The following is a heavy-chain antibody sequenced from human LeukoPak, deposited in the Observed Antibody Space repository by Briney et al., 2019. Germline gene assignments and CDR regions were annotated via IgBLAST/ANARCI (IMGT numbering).Heavy chain of an antibody. CDR2: IIPLLDLT. CDR3: ASGEQYCTTTTCSLNWFDP. J-gene: IGHJ5*02. V-gene: IGHV1-69*04. CDR1: GGTYA. Sequence: ASVKVSCKASGGTYAFNWVRQAPGRGLEWMGRIIPLLDLTDYAQKFQGRVTITADKSTSTAFMELSRLRSEDTAVYYCASGEQYCTTTTCSLNWFDPWGQGTLVTVSS. D-gene: IGHD2-2*01.